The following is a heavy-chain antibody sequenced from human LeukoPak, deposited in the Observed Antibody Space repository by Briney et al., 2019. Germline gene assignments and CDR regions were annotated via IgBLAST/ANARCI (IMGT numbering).Heavy chain of an antibody. J-gene: IGHJ4*02. CDR3: ARDQFEYYDFWSGYHFDY. CDR2: ISAYNGNT. V-gene: IGHV1-18*01. Sequence: ASVKVSCKASGYTFTSYGISWVRQAPGQGLEWMGWISAYNGNTNYAQKLQGRVTMTTDTSTSTAYMELSRLRSDDTAVYYCARDQFEYYDFWSGYHFDYWGQGTLVTVSS. CDR1: GYTFTSYG. D-gene: IGHD3-3*01.